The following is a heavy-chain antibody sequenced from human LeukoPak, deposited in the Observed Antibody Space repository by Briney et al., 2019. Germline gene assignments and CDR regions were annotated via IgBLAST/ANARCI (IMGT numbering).Heavy chain of an antibody. CDR3: PRAGLYSSSSDY. D-gene: IGHD6-6*01. CDR1: GGSISSGSYY. J-gene: IGHJ4*02. V-gene: IGHV4-61*02. Sequence: KTSETLSLTCTVSGGSISSGSYYWSWIRQPAGKGLEWIGRIYTSGSTNYNPSLKSRVTISVDTSKNQFSLKLSSVTAADTAVYYCPRAGLYSSSSDYWGQGTLVTVSS. CDR2: IYTSGST.